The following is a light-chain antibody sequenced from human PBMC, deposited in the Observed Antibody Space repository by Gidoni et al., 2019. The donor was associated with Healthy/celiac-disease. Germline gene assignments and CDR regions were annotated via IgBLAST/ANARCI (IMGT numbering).Light chain of an antibody. CDR1: SSVLYSYNYKNY. CDR3: QHYSTTPFP. CDR2: WAS. Sequence: DIGMTQCPDSLAGSLGERATINCKSSSSVLYSYNYKNYLAWYQQKPGQPPNLLIYWASTRASGVPARFSGGGSGTALPPTFGSLQVEVVAVFYCQHYSTTPFPFGPGTKVDI. V-gene: IGKV4-1*01. J-gene: IGKJ3*01.